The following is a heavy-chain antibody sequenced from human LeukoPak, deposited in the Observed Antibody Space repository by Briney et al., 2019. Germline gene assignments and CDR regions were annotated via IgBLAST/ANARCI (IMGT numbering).Heavy chain of an antibody. V-gene: IGHV1-69*13. CDR2: IIPIFGTA. CDR3: ARELGGYCSGGSCYSEYYFDY. J-gene: IGHJ4*02. CDR1: GGTFSSYA. Sequence: SVKVSCKASGGTFSSYAISWVRQAPGQGLEWMGGIIPIFGTANYAQEFQGRVTITADESTSTAYMELSSLRSEDTAVYYCARELGGYCSGGSCYSEYYFDYWGQGTLVTVSS. D-gene: IGHD2-15*01.